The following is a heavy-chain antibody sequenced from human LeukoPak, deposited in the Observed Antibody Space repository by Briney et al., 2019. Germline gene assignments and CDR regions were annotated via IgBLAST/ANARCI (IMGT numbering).Heavy chain of an antibody. J-gene: IGHJ3*02. CDR3: AKDGIAAVAHAFDI. V-gene: IGHV3-21*04. CDR1: GFTFSSYS. D-gene: IGHD6-13*01. CDR2: ISSSSSYI. Sequence: GGSLRLSCAASGFTFSSYSMNWVRQAPGKGLEWVSSISSSSSYIYYADSVKGRFTISRDNSKNTLYLQMNSLRAEDTAVYYCAKDGIAAVAHAFDIWGQGTMVTVSS.